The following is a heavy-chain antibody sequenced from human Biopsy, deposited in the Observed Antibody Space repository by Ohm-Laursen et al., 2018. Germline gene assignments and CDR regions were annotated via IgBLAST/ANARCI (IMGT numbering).Heavy chain of an antibody. CDR1: GASVKTSGYF. V-gene: IGHV4-31*02. J-gene: IGHJ2*01. CDR3: VREPKTGTAEAWYFDL. Sequence: SETLSLNCSVSGASVKTSGYFWAWIRQRPGKGLEWIGYISYNERTHYNPSLTSRLAISFDTSNNRISLQLRSVSVADTAVYYCVREPKTGTAEAWYFDLWGRGSPVTVPS. CDR2: ISYNERT. D-gene: IGHD3-9*01.